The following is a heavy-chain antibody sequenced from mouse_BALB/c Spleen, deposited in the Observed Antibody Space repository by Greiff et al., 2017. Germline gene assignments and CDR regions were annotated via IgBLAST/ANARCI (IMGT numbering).Heavy chain of an antibody. CDR1: GFAFSSYA. J-gene: IGHJ1*01. D-gene: IGHD2-1*01. Sequence: EVQGVESGGGLVKPGGSLKLSCAASGFAFSSYAMSWVRQTPEKRLEWVASISSGGSTYYPDSVKGRFTISRDNARNILYLQMSSLRSEDTAMYYCASDGNYRYFDVWGAGTTVTVSS. CDR2: ISSGGST. V-gene: IGHV5-6-5*01. CDR3: ASDGNYRYFDV.